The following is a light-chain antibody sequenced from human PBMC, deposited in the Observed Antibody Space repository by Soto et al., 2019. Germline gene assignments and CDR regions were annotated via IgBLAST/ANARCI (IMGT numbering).Light chain of an antibody. CDR2: DAS. J-gene: IGKJ5*01. CDR3: QQRSNWLSIT. CDR1: QSVSNF. V-gene: IGKV3-11*01. Sequence: IVLAKSSATRSLSPGGRATLLCRDSQSVSNFLAWYQKKPXQAPRLXXYDASNRATGIPARFSGSGSGTDLTLTISSLETEDFAVYYCQQRSNWLSITFGQGTRLEIK.